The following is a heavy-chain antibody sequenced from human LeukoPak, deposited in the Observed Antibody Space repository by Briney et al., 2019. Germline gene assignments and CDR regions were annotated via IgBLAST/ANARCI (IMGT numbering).Heavy chain of an antibody. CDR2: ISSSSSYI. CDR1: GFTFSSYS. D-gene: IGHD2-15*01. J-gene: IGHJ4*02. CDR3: ARVRRYCSGGSCYTDY. V-gene: IGHV3-21*01. Sequence: PGGSLRLSCAASGFTFSSYSMNWVRQAPGKGLEWVSSISSSSSYIYYADSVKGRFTISRDNAKNSLYLQMNSLRAEDTAVYYCARVRRYCSGGSCYTDYWGQGTLVTVSS.